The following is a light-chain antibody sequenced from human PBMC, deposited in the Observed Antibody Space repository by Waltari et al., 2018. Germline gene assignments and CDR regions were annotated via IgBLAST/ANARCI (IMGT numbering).Light chain of an antibody. CDR1: NRDVGGCNN. J-gene: IGLJ1*01. CDR3: SSYTSSSTPYV. CDR2: EVR. V-gene: IGLV2-14*01. Sequence: QSALTQPASVSGSPGRSITISCTGTNRDVGGCNNLSWYQQNPGKAPKLMIYEVRTRPSGVSNRFSGSKSGNTASLTISGLQAEDEADYYCSSYTSSSTPYVFGTGTKVTVL.